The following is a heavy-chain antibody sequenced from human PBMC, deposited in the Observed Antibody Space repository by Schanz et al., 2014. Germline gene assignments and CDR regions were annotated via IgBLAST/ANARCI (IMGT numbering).Heavy chain of an antibody. CDR1: AFIFRSYS. CDR3: ARGREVVAKIFDV. Sequence: DVQLVDSGGGLVQPGGSLRLSCAASAFIFRSYSMHWVRQAPGKGLEWVSYISRSSSTIYYADSVRGRFTISRDNAKNSLYLQMNSLRAEDTAVYYCARGREVVAKIFDVWGQGTMVTVSS. J-gene: IGHJ3*01. D-gene: IGHD3-22*01. V-gene: IGHV3-48*01. CDR2: ISRSSSTI.